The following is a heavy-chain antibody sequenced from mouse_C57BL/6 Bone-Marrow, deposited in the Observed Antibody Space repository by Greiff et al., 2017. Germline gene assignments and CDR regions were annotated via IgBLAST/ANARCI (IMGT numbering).Heavy chain of an antibody. CDR1: EYEFPSHD. V-gene: IGHV5-2*01. CDR2: INSDGGST. Sequence: EVQVVESGGGLVQPGESLKLSCESNEYEFPSHDMSWVRQTPEKRLELVAAINSDGGSTYYPDTMERRFIISRDNTKKTLYLQMSSLRSEDTAVYYCARQLRLRACFDYWGQGTTLTVSS. J-gene: IGHJ2*01. CDR3: ARQLRLRACFDY. D-gene: IGHD3-2*02.